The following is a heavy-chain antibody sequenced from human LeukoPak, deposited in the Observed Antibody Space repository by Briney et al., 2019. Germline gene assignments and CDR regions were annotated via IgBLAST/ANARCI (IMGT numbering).Heavy chain of an antibody. CDR1: GFTFSSYA. J-gene: IGHJ4*02. V-gene: IGHV4-34*01. CDR3: ARGGGIQLWGFVY. D-gene: IGHD5-18*01. Sequence: GSLRLSCAASGFTFSSYAMSWVRQPPGKGLEWIGEINHSGSTNYNPSLKSRVSISVDTSKNQFSLKLSSVTAADTAVYYCARGGGIQLWGFVYWGQGTLVTVSS. CDR2: INHSGST.